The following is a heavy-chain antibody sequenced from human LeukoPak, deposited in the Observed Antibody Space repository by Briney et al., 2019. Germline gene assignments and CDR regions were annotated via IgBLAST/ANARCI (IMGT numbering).Heavy chain of an antibody. CDR3: ARDSGTTGEVKFDP. J-gene: IGHJ5*02. Sequence: SETQSLTCTVSGYSISSGYYWGWIRQPPGKGLEWIGSIYHSGSTYYNPSLKSRVTISVDTSKNQFSLKLSSVTAADTAVYYCARDSGTTGEVKFDPWGQGTLVTVSS. V-gene: IGHV4-38-2*02. CDR1: GYSISSGYY. CDR2: IYHSGST. D-gene: IGHD3-10*01.